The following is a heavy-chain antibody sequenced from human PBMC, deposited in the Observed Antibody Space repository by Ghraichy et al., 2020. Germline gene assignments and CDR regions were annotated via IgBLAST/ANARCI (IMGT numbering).Heavy chain of an antibody. CDR3: ARSRHDYGEPFDY. D-gene: IGHD4-17*01. J-gene: IGHJ4*02. CDR1: GASVSSHF. Sequence: SETLSLTCSVSGASVSSHFWSWIRQPPGKGLEWLGYIYSSGSTKYNPSLKSRVTISEDMSKNQFSLRLSSVTAADTAVYYCARSRHDYGEPFDYWGQGTLVTVSS. CDR2: IYSSGST. V-gene: IGHV4-59*02.